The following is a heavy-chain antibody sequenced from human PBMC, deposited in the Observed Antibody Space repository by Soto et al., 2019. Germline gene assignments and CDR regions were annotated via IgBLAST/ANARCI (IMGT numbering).Heavy chain of an antibody. D-gene: IGHD3-22*01. CDR2: IYPGDSDT. CDR1: GYSFTSYW. V-gene: IGHV5-51*01. Sequence: PGESLKISCKGSGYSFTSYWIGWVRQMPGKGLEWMGIIYPGDSDTRYSPSFQGQVTISADKSISTAYLQWSSLKASDTAMYYCASAYYDSSGYYYEVSAFDIWGQGTMVTVSS. J-gene: IGHJ3*02. CDR3: ASAYYDSSGYYYEVSAFDI.